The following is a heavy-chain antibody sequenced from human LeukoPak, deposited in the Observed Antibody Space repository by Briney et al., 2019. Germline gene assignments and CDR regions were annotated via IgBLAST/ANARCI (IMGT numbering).Heavy chain of an antibody. V-gene: IGHV4-61*05. J-gene: IGHJ4*02. Sequence: PSETLSLTCTVSGGSISSSSYYWGWIRQPPGKGLEWIGYIYYSGSTNYNPSLKSRVTISVDTSKNQFSLKLSSVTAADTAVYYCARHSAANRYRDYWGQGTLVTVSS. CDR3: ARHSAANRYRDY. CDR2: IYYSGST. D-gene: IGHD2-15*01. CDR1: GGSISSSSYY.